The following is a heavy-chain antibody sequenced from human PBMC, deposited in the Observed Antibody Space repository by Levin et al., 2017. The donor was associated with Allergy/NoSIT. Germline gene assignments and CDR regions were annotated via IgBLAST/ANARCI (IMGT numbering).Heavy chain of an antibody. J-gene: IGHJ6*02. CDR3: ARESGSYYNYGMDV. CDR1: GGSINSYY. CDR2: IYYSGST. D-gene: IGHD1-26*01. V-gene: IGHV4-59*01. Sequence: SETLSLTCTVSGGSINSYYWSWIRQPPGKGLEWIGYIYYSGSTNYNPSLKGRVTISVDTSKNQFSLKLSSVTAADTAVYYCARESGSYYNYGMDVWGQGTTVTVSS.